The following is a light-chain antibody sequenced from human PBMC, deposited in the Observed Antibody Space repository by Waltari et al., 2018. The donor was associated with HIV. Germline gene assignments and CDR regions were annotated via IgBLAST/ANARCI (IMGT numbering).Light chain of an antibody. V-gene: IGLV1-40*01. Sequence: QSVLTPPPSVSGAPGQRVTISCTGISSNTGAGYDVHWYQQLPGTAPKLLIYGNNNRPSGVPDRFSGSKSGTSVSLAITGLQAEDEADYFCQSYDSRLRAVVFGGGTKLTVL. J-gene: IGLJ2*01. CDR3: QSYDSRLRAVV. CDR1: SSNTGAGYD. CDR2: GNN.